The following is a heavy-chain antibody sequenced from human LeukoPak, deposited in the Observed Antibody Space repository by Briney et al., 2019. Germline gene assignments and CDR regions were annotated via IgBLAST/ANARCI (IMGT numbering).Heavy chain of an antibody. CDR2: IRYHGSNI. D-gene: IGHD2-2*01. Sequence: GGSLRLSCAASGFTFSSYEMNWVRQAPGKGLEWVAYIRYHGSNINYADSVKGRFTISRDNSKDTLFLQMSSLRAEDTAVYYCAKVLTGYCGSTSCPFDSWGQGTLVTVSS. CDR1: GFTFSSYE. V-gene: IGHV3-30*02. CDR3: AKVLTGYCGSTSCPFDS. J-gene: IGHJ4*02.